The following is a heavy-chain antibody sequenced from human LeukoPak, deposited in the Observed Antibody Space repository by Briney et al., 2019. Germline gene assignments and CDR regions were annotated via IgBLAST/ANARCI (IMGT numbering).Heavy chain of an antibody. D-gene: IGHD1-26*01. Sequence: SETLSLTCAVSGGSISSGGYSWSWIRQPPGKGLEWIGYIYYSGSTNYNPSLKSRVTISVDTSKNRFSLKLSSVTAADTAVYYCARDSPIGMGYYYGMDVWGQGTTVTVSS. CDR3: ARDSPIGMGYYYGMDV. V-gene: IGHV4-61*08. CDR1: GGSISSGGYS. J-gene: IGHJ6*02. CDR2: IYYSGST.